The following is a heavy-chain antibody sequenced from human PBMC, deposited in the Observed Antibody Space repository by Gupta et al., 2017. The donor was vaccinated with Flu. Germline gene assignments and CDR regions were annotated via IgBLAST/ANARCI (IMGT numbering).Heavy chain of an antibody. CDR1: GGSISSYY. CDR3: ARRGWNYMSDWFDP. D-gene: IGHD1-7*01. V-gene: IGHV4-59*08. J-gene: IGHJ5*02. Sequence: QVQLQESGPGLVKPSETLSLTCTVSGGSISSYYWSWIRQPPGKGLEWIGYIYYSGSTNYNPSLKSRVTISVDTSKNQFSLKLSSVTAADTAVYYCARRGWNYMSDWFDPWGQGTLVTVSS. CDR2: IYYSGST.